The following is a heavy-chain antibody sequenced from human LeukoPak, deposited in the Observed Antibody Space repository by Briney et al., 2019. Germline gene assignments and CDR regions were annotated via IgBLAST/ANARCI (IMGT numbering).Heavy chain of an antibody. Sequence: GGSLRLSCAASGFTFSSYEMNWVRQAPGKGLEWVAVISYDGSNKYYADSVKGRFTISRDNSKNTLYLQMNSLRAEDTAVYYCARGAIIIAVAGYYFDYWGQGTLVTVSS. J-gene: IGHJ4*02. CDR1: GFTFSSYE. D-gene: IGHD6-19*01. CDR2: ISYDGSNK. V-gene: IGHV3-30*04. CDR3: ARGAIIIAVAGYYFDY.